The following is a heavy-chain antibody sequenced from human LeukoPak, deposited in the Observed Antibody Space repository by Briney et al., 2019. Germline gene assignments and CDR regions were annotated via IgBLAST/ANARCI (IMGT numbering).Heavy chain of an antibody. CDR1: GGTFSSYA. Sequence: GASVKVSCKASGGTFSSYAISWVRQAPGQGLEWMGRIIPILGIANYAQKFQGRVTITADKSTSTAYMELSSLRSEDTAVYYCARGSRAYSYWYFGLWGRGTLVTVSS. CDR2: IIPILGIA. D-gene: IGHD4-4*01. CDR3: ARGSRAYSYWYFGL. J-gene: IGHJ2*01. V-gene: IGHV1-69*04.